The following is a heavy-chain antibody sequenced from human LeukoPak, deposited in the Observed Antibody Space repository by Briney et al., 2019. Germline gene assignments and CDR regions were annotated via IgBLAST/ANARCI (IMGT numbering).Heavy chain of an antibody. J-gene: IGHJ4*02. V-gene: IGHV3-21*01. CDR3: ARGKITMPDY. D-gene: IGHD2-2*01. Sequence: AGGSLRLSRAASGFTFSSYSMNWVRQAPGKGLEWVSSISSSSSYIYYADSVKGRFTISRDNAKNSLYLQMNSLRAEDTAVYYCARGKITMPDYWGQGTLVTVSS. CDR1: GFTFSSYS. CDR2: ISSSSSYI.